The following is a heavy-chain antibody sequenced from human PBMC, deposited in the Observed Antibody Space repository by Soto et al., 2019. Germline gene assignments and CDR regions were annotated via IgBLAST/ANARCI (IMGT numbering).Heavy chain of an antibody. Sequence: GASVKVSCKASGYTFTSYGISWVRQAPGQGLEWMGWISAYNGNTNYAQKLQGRVTMTTDTSTSTAYMELRSLRSDDTAVYYCARDLSGYDYGVWFDPWGQGTLVTVSS. D-gene: IGHD5-12*01. CDR2: ISAYNGNT. CDR3: ARDLSGYDYGVWFDP. J-gene: IGHJ5*02. CDR1: GYTFTSYG. V-gene: IGHV1-18*01.